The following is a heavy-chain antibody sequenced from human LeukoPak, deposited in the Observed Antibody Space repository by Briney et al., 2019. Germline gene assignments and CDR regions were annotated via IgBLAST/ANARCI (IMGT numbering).Heavy chain of an antibody. CDR2: IFNSGST. CDR1: GGSISSYY. V-gene: IGHV4-59*08. J-gene: IGHJ6*02. CDR3: ARWGDSAALYDFWSGYSGSHYYYYYGMDV. Sequence: PSETLSLTCTVSGGSISSYYWSWIRQPPGKGLEWTGYIFNSGSTNYNPSLKSRVTISVDTSKNQFSLKLSSVPAADTAVYYCARWGDSAALYDFWSGYSGSHYYYYYGMDVWGQGTTVTVSS. D-gene: IGHD3-3*01.